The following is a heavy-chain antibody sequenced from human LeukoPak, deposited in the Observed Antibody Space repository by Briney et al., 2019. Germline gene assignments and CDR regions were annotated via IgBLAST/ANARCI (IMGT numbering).Heavy chain of an antibody. V-gene: IGHV3-74*01. J-gene: IGHJ6*03. Sequence: PGGSLRLSCAASGFTFSSYWMHWVRQAPGKGLVWVSRINSDGSSTSYADSVKGRFTISRDNAKNTLCLQMNSLRAEDTAVYYCARAASGGDMDVWGKGTTVTVSS. D-gene: IGHD3-10*01. CDR1: GFTFSSYW. CDR2: INSDGSST. CDR3: ARAASGGDMDV.